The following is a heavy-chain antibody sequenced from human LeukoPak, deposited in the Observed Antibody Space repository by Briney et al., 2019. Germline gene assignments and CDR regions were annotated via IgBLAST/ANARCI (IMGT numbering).Heavy chain of an antibody. CDR3: ARDREGTGNFDY. CDR1: GYTFTSYG. J-gene: IGHJ4*02. V-gene: IGHV1-46*01. CDR2: INPSGGST. D-gene: IGHD1-14*01. Sequence: ASVKVSCKASGYTFTSYGISWVRQAPGQGLEWMGIINPSGGSTSYAQKFQGRVTMTRDTSTSTVYMELSSLRSEDTAVYYCARDREGTGNFDYWGQGTLVTVSS.